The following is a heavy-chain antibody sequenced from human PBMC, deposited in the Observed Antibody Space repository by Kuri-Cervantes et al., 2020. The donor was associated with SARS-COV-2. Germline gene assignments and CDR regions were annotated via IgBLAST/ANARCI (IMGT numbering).Heavy chain of an antibody. CDR2: INPSGGST. CDR3: ARARGSIAAARTQEVLDY. V-gene: IGHV1-46*01. Sequence: ASVKVSCKASGYTFTSYYMHWVRQAPGQGLEWMGIINPSGGSTSYAQKFQGRVTMTRDTSTSTVYMELSSLRSEDTAVYYCARARGSIAAARTQEVLDYWGQGTLVTVSS. CDR1: GYTFTSYY. D-gene: IGHD6-13*01. J-gene: IGHJ4*02.